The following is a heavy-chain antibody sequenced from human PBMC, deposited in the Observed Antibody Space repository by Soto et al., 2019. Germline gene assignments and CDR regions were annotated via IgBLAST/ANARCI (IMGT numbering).Heavy chain of an antibody. D-gene: IGHD3-22*01. CDR2: IYYSGST. CDR3: AREDYYDSSGYYTHNWFDP. J-gene: IGHJ5*02. Sequence: QSQTLSLTCTVSGGSISSSSYYWGWIRQPPGKGLEWIGSIYYSGSTYYNPSLKSRVTISVDTSKNQFSLKLSSVTAADTAVYYCAREDYYDSSGYYTHNWFDPWGQGTLVTVSS. CDR1: GGSISSSSYY. V-gene: IGHV4-39*02.